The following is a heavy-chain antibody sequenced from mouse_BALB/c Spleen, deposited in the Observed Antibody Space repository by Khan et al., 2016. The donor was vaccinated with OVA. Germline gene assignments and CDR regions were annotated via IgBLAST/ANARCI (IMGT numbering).Heavy chain of an antibody. CDR3: TRHCYVAWFTY. D-gene: IGHD2-12*01. CDR2: IDPFSGGI. Sequence: VRLQQSGPELMKPGASVKISCKASGYSFTSYYIHWIMQSHGKSLEWIGYIDPFSGGITYNQKFKGKATLTVDKSSSTAYIYFSNLTSEDSAVYYCTRHCYVAWFTYWGQGTLVTVSA. CDR1: GYSFTSYY. J-gene: IGHJ3*01. V-gene: IGHV1-31*01.